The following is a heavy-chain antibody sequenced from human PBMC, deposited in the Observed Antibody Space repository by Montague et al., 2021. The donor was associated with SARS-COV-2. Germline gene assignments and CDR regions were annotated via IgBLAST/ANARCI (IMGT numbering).Heavy chain of an antibody. J-gene: IGHJ4*02. CDR1: GGSISSSSYY. CDR2: IYYSGGT. V-gene: IGHV4-39*01. CDR3: ARSYSSSRQNDF. D-gene: IGHD6-13*01. Sequence: SETLSLTCTVSGGSISSSSYYWGWIRQPPGKGLEWIGSIYYSGGTYYNPSLKSRVTISVDTSKNQFSLKLSSVTAADTAVYYCARSYSSSRQNDFWGQGTLVTVSS.